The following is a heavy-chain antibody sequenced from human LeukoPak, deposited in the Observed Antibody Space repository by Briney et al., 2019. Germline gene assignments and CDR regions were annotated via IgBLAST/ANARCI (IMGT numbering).Heavy chain of an antibody. J-gene: IGHJ4*02. CDR2: IYCT. Sequence: SETLSLTCIVSGGSMSPYHWGWIRQPPGKGLEWTGYIYCTNYNPSLKSRVTISVDTSKNQFSLKLSSVTAADTAIYYCARAVSGRFDYWGQGTLVTVSS. D-gene: IGHD6-19*01. V-gene: IGHV4-59*08. CDR1: GGSMSPYH. CDR3: ARAVSGRFDY.